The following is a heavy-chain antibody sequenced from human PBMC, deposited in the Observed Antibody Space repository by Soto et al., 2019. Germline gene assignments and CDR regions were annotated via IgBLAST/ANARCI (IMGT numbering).Heavy chain of an antibody. Sequence: WGSLRLSCVSSVFTVSIYEMDWVRQAPGRGLDWVAYISISGGTIYYGDSVEGRFTISRDNADNSLYLQMNSLRAEDTAVYYCTKEKSVINSGYDAFDIWGRGTVVTVSS. CDR1: VFTVSIYE. CDR2: ISISGGTI. CDR3: TKEKSVINSGYDAFDI. D-gene: IGHD5-12*01. V-gene: IGHV3-48*03. J-gene: IGHJ3*02.